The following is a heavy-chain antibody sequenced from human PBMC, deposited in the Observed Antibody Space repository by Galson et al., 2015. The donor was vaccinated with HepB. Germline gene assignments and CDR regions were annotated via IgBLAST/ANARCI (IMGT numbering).Heavy chain of an antibody. V-gene: IGHV3-23*01. Sequence: SLRLSCAASGFTFSNYAMVWVRQAPGKGLEWVSGFSGTDAGTYYADSVKGRFTISRGNSKNTLYLQMSSLTAEDTAVYYCAKRGSSSLFYDYWGQGTLVTVSS. CDR3: AKRGSSSLFYDY. CDR1: GFTFSNYA. J-gene: IGHJ4*02. D-gene: IGHD6-6*01. CDR2: FSGTDAGT.